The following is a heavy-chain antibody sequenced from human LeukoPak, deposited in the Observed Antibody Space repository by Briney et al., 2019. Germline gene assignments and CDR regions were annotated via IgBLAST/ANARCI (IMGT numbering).Heavy chain of an antibody. CDR2: IWSDGSNK. D-gene: IGHD3-10*01. CDR3: ARELFSSGSCPDG. V-gene: IGHV3-33*01. J-gene: IGHJ4*02. Sequence: PGGSLRLSCTASGFTFRNYGVSWVRQAAGKGPEWVALIWSDGSNKYYADSVKGRITISRDNSKNTVYLQMNSLRAEDTAVYYCARELFSSGSCPDGWGQGTLVTVSS. CDR1: GFTFRNYG.